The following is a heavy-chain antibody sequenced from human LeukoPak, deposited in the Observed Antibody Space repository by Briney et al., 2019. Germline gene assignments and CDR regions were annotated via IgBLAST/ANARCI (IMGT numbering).Heavy chain of an antibody. Sequence: ASVKVSCKASGYTFTSYYMHWVRQAPGQGLEWMGIINPSGGSTSYAQKFQGRVTMTRDTSTGTVYMELSSLRSEDTAVYYCAREGSTTDTYYYYGMDVWGQGTTVTVSS. CDR2: INPSGGST. CDR3: AREGSTTDTYYYYGMDV. CDR1: GYTFTSYY. J-gene: IGHJ6*02. D-gene: IGHD1-1*01. V-gene: IGHV1-46*01.